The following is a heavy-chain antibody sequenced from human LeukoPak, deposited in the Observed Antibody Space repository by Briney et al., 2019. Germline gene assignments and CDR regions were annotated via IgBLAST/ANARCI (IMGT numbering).Heavy chain of an antibody. Sequence: PGGSLRLSWAASGFAFSSYSFNWVRQAPGKGLEWVSYISGSSITIYYADSVKGRFTISRDNAKKSVYLQMDSLRDEDTAVYYCARDRYSYGYFDYWGQGTLVTVSS. CDR1: GFAFSSYS. J-gene: IGHJ4*02. D-gene: IGHD5-18*01. V-gene: IGHV3-48*02. CDR2: ISGSSITI. CDR3: ARDRYSYGYFDY.